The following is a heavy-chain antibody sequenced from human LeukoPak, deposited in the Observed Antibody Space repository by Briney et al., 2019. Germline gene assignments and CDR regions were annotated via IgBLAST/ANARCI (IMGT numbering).Heavy chain of an antibody. Sequence: SETLSLTCTVSGGSISSYYWSWIRQPAGKGLEWIGRIYTSGSTNYNPSLKSRVTMSVDTSKNQFSLKLSSVTAADTAVYYCARDPPPDEYGSGSRSLGYYMDVWGKGTTVTVSS. CDR3: ARDPPPDEYGSGSRSLGYYMDV. CDR1: GGSISSYY. V-gene: IGHV4-4*07. J-gene: IGHJ6*03. D-gene: IGHD3-10*01. CDR2: IYTSGST.